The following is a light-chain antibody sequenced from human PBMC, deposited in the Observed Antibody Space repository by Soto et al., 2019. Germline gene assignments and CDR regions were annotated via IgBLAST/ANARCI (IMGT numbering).Light chain of an antibody. V-gene: IGKV4-1*01. Sequence: DIVMTQSPDSLAVSLGERATINCKSSQSVLYSSNNKNYLAWYQQKPGQPPKVLIYWASTRESGVPDRFIGSGSGTDFTLTISSLQAEDVAVYYCPQYFSTPLNFGPGTKVYFK. CDR1: QSVLYSSNNKNY. CDR3: PQYFSTPLN. CDR2: WAS. J-gene: IGKJ3*01.